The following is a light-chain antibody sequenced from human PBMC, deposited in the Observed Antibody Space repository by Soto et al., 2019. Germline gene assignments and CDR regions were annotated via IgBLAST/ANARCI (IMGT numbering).Light chain of an antibody. CDR2: ATS. Sequence: DIQMTQSPSSVSASVGDTVTITCRASQGIYSRLAWYQQKPGKAPELLIYATSTLQNGVPSRFSGSGFGTDFTLSISSLQPEDSASYFCQQTDDFPLTFGPGTKVEI. CDR1: QGIYSR. J-gene: IGKJ4*01. V-gene: IGKV1D-12*01. CDR3: QQTDDFPLT.